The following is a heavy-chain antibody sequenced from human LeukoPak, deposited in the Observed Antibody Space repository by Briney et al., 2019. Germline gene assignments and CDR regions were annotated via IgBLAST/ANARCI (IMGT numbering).Heavy chain of an antibody. CDR2: INDNGHS. CDR1: GGSMKNYY. CDR3: ARESADYVRGSFSDS. V-gene: IGHV4-59*12. D-gene: IGHD3-16*01. J-gene: IGHJ4*02. Sequence: SETLSLTCTVSGGSMKNYYWSWIRQPPGKGLEWIAYINDNGHSGYNPSLESRVTISVDTSKNHFSLRLRSVTAADSAVYYCARESADYVRGSFSDSWGQGILVTFSS.